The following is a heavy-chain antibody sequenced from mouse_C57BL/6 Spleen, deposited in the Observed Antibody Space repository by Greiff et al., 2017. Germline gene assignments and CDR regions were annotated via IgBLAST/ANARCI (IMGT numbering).Heavy chain of an antibody. CDR1: GYTFTSYW. Sequence: VQLQQPGAELVMPGASVKLSCKASGYTFTSYWMHWVKQRPGQGLEWIGEIDPSDSYTNYNQKFKGKSTLTVDKSSSTAYMQLSSLTSEDSAVYDCARSENYYGSSPVDYWGQGTTLTVSS. V-gene: IGHV1-69*01. D-gene: IGHD1-1*01. CDR3: ARSENYYGSSPVDY. CDR2: IDPSDSYT. J-gene: IGHJ2*01.